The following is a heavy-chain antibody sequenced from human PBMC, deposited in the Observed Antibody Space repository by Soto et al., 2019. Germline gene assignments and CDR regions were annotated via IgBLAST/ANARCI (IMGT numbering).Heavy chain of an antibody. J-gene: IGHJ4*02. CDR2: ISGSGGST. Sequence: EVQLLESGGGLVQPGGSLRLSCAASGFTFSSYAMSWVRQAPGKGLEWVSAISGSGGSTYYADSVKGRFTISRDNSKNTLYLQLNSLRAEDTAVYYCARIVAAVGDLNFDYWGQGTLVTVSS. V-gene: IGHV3-23*01. D-gene: IGHD5-12*01. CDR3: ARIVAAVGDLNFDY. CDR1: GFTFSSYA.